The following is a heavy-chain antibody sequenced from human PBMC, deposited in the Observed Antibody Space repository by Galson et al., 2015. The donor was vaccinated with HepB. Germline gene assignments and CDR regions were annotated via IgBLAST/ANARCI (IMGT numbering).Heavy chain of an antibody. Sequence: SETLSLTCTVSGDSITSSSTYFYCWIRQPPGRGPEWIASVYYSGSTYYNPSLKSRATISVDTSKNQFSLKMTSVTAADTAVYYCATDYGDYKFAFDIWGRGTMVTVSS. D-gene: IGHD4-17*01. CDR3: ATDYGDYKFAFDI. CDR1: GDSITSSSTYF. J-gene: IGHJ3*02. V-gene: IGHV4-39*01. CDR2: VYYSGST.